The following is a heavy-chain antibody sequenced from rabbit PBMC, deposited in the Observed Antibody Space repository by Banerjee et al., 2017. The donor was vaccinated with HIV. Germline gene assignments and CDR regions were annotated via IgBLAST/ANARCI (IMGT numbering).Heavy chain of an antibody. CDR1: GFSFSSYY. CDR2: IDPVFGST. Sequence: QLEESGGDLVKPGASLTLTCTASGFSFSSYYMSWVRQAPGKGLEWIGYIDPVFGSTYYASWVNGRFTISSHNAQNTLYLQLNSLTAADTATYFCARDLAGVIGWNFDLWGPGTLVTVS. V-gene: IGHV1S7*01. CDR3: ARDLAGVIGWNFDL. D-gene: IGHD4-1*01. J-gene: IGHJ4*01.